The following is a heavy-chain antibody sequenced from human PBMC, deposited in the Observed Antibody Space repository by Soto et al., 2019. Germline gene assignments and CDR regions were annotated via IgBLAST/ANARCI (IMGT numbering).Heavy chain of an antibody. CDR1: GFTFSSYA. J-gene: IGHJ6*02. CDR3: AGAFTGDYYGMDV. V-gene: IGHV3-30-3*01. CDR2: ISYDGSNK. D-gene: IGHD3-10*01. Sequence: PGGSLRLSCAASGFTFSSYAMHWVRQAPGKGLEWVAVISYDGSNKYYADSVKGRFTISRDNSKNTLYLQMNSLRAEDTAVYYCAGAFTGDYYGMDVWGQGTTVTVSS.